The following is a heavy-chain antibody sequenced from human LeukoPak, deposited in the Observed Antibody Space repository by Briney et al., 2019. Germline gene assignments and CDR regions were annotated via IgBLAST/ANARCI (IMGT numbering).Heavy chain of an antibody. D-gene: IGHD3-10*01. V-gene: IGHV4-34*01. Sequence: PSEALSLTCAVYGGSFNGYDWSWIRQPPGKGLEWIGEINHSGRTNFNPSLKSRVTISVDTSKNQFSVKLNSVTAADTGVYYCARVQQGGSGSNSTPQYYYYYMDVWGKGTTVTVSS. CDR3: ARVQQGGSGSNSTPQYYYYYMDV. CDR1: GGSFNGYD. CDR2: INHSGRT. J-gene: IGHJ6*03.